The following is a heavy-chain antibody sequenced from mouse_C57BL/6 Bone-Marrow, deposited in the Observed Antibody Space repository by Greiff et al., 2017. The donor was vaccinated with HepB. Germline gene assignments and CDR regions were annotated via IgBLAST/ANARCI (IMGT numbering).Heavy chain of an antibody. CDR2: IYPRSGNT. Sequence: QVQLKESGAELARPGASVKLSCKASGYTFTSYGISWVKQRTGQGLEWIGEIYPRSGNTYYNEKFKGKATLTADKSSSTAYMESRSLTSEDSAVYFCARCPHYYGSHYAMDYWGQGTSVTVSS. D-gene: IGHD1-1*01. J-gene: IGHJ4*01. CDR1: GYTFTSYG. CDR3: ARCPHYYGSHYAMDY. V-gene: IGHV1-81*01.